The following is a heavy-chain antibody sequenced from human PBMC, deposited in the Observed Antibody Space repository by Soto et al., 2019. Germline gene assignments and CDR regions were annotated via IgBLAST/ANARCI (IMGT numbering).Heavy chain of an antibody. V-gene: IGHV4-31*03. D-gene: IGHD3-10*01. J-gene: IGHJ4*02. CDR2: IYYTGST. CDR1: GASISSGNYY. CDR3: ARGREEAGGPFDY. Sequence: QVQLQESGPGLVKPSQTLSLTCSVSGASISSGNYYWSWIRQHPGKGLEWIGYIYYTGSTYYNPSLWSRITISEDMCKNHFSLRLSSVTAADTAVYYCARGREEAGGPFDYWGQGTLVTVSS.